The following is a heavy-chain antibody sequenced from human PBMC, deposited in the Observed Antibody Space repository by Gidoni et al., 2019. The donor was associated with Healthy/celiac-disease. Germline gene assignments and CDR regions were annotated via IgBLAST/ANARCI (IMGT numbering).Heavy chain of an antibody. D-gene: IGHD4-17*01. CDR1: GFPLDDYA. CDR3: AKDLDDYGDQRTFDI. CDR2: IGWNSGSI. V-gene: IGHV3-9*01. Sequence: DVQLVEAGGGLVLPGRSLRLPCTASGFPLDDYAMHWVRQAPGKGLEWVSGIGWNSGSIGYADSVKGRFTISRDNAKNSLYLQMNSLRAEDTALYYCAKDLDDYGDQRTFDIWGQGTMVTVSS. J-gene: IGHJ3*02.